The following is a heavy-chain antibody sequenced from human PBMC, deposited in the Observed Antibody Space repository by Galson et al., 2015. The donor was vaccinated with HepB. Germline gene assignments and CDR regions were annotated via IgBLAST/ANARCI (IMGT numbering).Heavy chain of an antibody. CDR3: ARAWGWFDP. V-gene: IGHV4-59*01. Sequence: ETLSLTCTVSGGSISSYYWSWIRQPPGKGLEWIGYIYYSGSTNYNPSLKSRVTISVDTSKNQFSLKLSSVTAADTAVYYCARAWGWFDPWGQGTLVTVSS. D-gene: IGHD7-27*01. CDR2: IYYSGST. J-gene: IGHJ5*02. CDR1: GGSISSYY.